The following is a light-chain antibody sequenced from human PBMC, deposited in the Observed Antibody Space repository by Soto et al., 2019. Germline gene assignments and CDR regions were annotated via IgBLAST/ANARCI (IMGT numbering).Light chain of an antibody. CDR3: SSYAGSNPLL. V-gene: IGLV2-8*01. CDR1: SSDVGGYNY. CDR2: EVS. J-gene: IGLJ2*01. Sequence: QSALTQPPSASGSPGQSVTISCTGTSSDVGGYNYVSWYQQHPGKAPKFMIYEVSKRPSGVPDRFSGSKSGNTASLTVSGLQAEDEADYYCSSYAGSNPLLFGGGTKLTVL.